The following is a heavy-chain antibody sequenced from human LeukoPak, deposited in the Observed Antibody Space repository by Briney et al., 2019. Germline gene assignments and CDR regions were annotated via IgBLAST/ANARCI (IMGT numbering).Heavy chain of an antibody. CDR1: GFTFSSYS. CDR2: ISSSSSYI. V-gene: IGHV3-21*01. Sequence: KPGGSLRLSCAASGFTFSSYSMNWVRQAPGKGLEWVSSISSSSSYIYYADSVKGRFTISRDNAKNSLYLQMNSLRAEDTAVYYCARWTSRGPGIAVAVTRGFDYWGQGTLVTVSS. J-gene: IGHJ4*02. D-gene: IGHD6-19*01. CDR3: ARWTSRGPGIAVAVTRGFDY.